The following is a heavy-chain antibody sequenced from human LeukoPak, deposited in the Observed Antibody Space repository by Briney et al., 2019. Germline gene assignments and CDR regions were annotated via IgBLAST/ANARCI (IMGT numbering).Heavy chain of an antibody. J-gene: IGHJ6*02. CDR1: GGTFSSYA. CDR3: ARGKWDSSGYYGMDV. D-gene: IGHD3-22*01. CDR2: IIPIFGTA. Sequence: RASVKVSCKASGGTFSSYAISWVRQAPGQGLEWMGGIIPIFGTANYAQKFQGRVTITADESTSTAYMELSSLRSEDTAVYYCARGKWDSSGYYGMDVRGQGTTVTVSS. V-gene: IGHV1-69*13.